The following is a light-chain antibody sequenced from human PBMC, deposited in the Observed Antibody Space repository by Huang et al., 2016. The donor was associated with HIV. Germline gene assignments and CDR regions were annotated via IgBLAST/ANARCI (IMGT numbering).Light chain of an antibody. J-gene: IGKJ4*01. CDR2: GSS. CDR1: RSVSSN. CDR3: QQYNNWLLS. V-gene: IGKV3-15*01. Sequence: IVMTQSPATLSVSPGERVNVSCRANRSVSSNLAWYQQRPGQAPRLLIYGSSTRAPGIPARFSGSVSGTDFSLTISSLQSEDFALYYCQQYNNWLLSFGGGTRVDI.